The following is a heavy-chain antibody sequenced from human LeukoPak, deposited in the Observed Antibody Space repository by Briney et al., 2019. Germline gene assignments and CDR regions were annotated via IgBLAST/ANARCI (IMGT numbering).Heavy chain of an antibody. CDR2: ISYDGSNK. J-gene: IGHJ4*02. Sequence: PGGSLRLSCAPSGLSFSSYTIHWVRQAPGKGLEWVAVISYDGSNKYYADSVKGRFTTSRDNSKNTMYLQMNSLRAEDTAVYYCARGPVRTLWFGEPDYWGQGTLVAVSS. CDR1: GLSFSSYT. V-gene: IGHV3-30-3*01. D-gene: IGHD3-10*01. CDR3: ARGPVRTLWFGEPDY.